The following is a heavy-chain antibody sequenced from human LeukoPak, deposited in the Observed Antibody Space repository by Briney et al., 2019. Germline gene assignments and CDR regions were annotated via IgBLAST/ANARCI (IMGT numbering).Heavy chain of an antibody. J-gene: IGHJ5*02. CDR1: GGTFSSYA. D-gene: IGHD2-15*01. Sequence: GASVKVSCKASGGTFSSYAISWVRQAPGQGLEWMGGIIPILCTANYAQKLQGRVTITADESTSTAYMELSSLRSEDTAVYYCARETDGYCSGGSCRNWFDPWGQGTLVTVSS. CDR2: IIPILCTA. CDR3: ARETDGYCSGGSCRNWFDP. V-gene: IGHV1-69*13.